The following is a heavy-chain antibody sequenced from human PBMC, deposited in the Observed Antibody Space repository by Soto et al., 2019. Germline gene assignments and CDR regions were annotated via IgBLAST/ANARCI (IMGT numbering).Heavy chain of an antibody. V-gene: IGHV1-58*01. CDR1: GFTFTSSA. Sequence: SVKVSCKASGFTFTSSAVQWVRQARGQRLEWIGWIVVGSGNTNYAQKFQERVTITRDMSTSTAYMELSSLGSEDTAVYYCAADRNYYDSSGYYYNPISPAWFDPWGQGTLVTVSS. CDR3: AADRNYYDSSGYYYNPISPAWFDP. CDR2: IVVGSGNT. D-gene: IGHD3-22*01. J-gene: IGHJ5*02.